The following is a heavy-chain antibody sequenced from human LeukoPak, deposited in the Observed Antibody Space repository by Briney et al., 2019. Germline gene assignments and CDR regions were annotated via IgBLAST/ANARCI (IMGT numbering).Heavy chain of an antibody. Sequence: ASVKVSCKASGYTFTSYGISWVRQAPGQGLEWMGWISAYNGNTNYAQKLQGRVTMTTDTSTSTAYMELRSLRSDDTAVYYCARVPARSYSSSWYGNYYGMDVWGQGTTVTVSS. CDR1: GYTFTSYG. CDR3: ARVPARSYSSSWYGNYYGMDV. CDR2: ISAYNGNT. V-gene: IGHV1-18*01. J-gene: IGHJ6*02. D-gene: IGHD6-13*01.